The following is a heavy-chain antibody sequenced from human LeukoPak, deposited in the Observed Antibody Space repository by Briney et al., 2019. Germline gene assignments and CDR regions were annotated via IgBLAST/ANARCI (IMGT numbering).Heavy chain of an antibody. CDR1: GYTFTSYG. V-gene: IGHV1-18*01. Sequence: ASVKVSCKASGYTFTSYGICWVRQAPGQGLEWMGWISAYNGNTNYAQKLQGRVTMTTDTSTSTAYMELRSLRSDDTAVYYCARGITMVRGIYYYYGMDVWGQGTTVTVSS. D-gene: IGHD3-10*01. CDR2: ISAYNGNT. J-gene: IGHJ6*02. CDR3: ARGITMVRGIYYYYGMDV.